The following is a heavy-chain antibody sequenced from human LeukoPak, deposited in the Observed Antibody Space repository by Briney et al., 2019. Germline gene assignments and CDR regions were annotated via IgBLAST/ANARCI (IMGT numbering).Heavy chain of an antibody. D-gene: IGHD6-19*01. CDR3: ARGSGWFETRIPDY. Sequence: RASVKVSCKASGYTFTSYDINWVRQATGQGLEWMGWMNPNSGNTGYAQKFQGRVTITRNTSISTAYMELSSLRSEDTAVYYCARGSGWFETRIPDYWGQGTLVTVSS. CDR2: MNPNSGNT. V-gene: IGHV1-8*03. J-gene: IGHJ4*02. CDR1: GYTFTSYD.